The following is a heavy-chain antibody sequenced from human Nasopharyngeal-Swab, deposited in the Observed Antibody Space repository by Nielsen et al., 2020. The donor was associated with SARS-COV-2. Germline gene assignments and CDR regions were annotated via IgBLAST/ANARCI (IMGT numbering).Heavy chain of an antibody. Sequence: PGKGLVGVSRINSDGSSTTYADSVKGRFTISRDNAKNTLYLQMNSLRAEDTAVYYCARDYYDYVWGSYRYLGYFDYWGQGTLVTVSS. V-gene: IGHV3-74*01. CDR2: INSDGSST. D-gene: IGHD3-16*02. CDR3: ARDYYDYVWGSYRYLGYFDY. J-gene: IGHJ4*02.